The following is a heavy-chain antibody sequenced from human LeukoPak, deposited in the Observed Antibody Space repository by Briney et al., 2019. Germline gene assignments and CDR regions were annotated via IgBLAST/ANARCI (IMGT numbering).Heavy chain of an antibody. CDR2: FDPEDGET. Sequence: ASVKVSCKVSGYTLTELSMHWVRQAPGKGLEWMGGFDPEDGETIYAQKFQGRVTMTEDTSTDTAYMELSSLRSEDTAVYYCAFLVIRYFDWYFDYRGQGTLVTVSS. CDR1: GYTLTELS. D-gene: IGHD3-9*01. J-gene: IGHJ4*02. V-gene: IGHV1-24*01. CDR3: AFLVIRYFDWYFDY.